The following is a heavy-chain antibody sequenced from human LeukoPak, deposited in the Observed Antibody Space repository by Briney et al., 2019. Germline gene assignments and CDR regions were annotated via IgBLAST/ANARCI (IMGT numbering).Heavy chain of an antibody. CDR3: ARLNSRCSTSCLHAFDI. D-gene: IGHD2-2*01. V-gene: IGHV4-61*02. J-gene: IGHJ3*02. CDR2: IYTSGST. CDR1: GGSISSGSYY. Sequence: SETLSLTCTVSGGSISSGSYYWSWIRQPAGKGLEWIGRIYTSGSTNYNPSLKSRVTISVDTSKNQFSLKLSSVTAADTAVYYCARLNSRCSTSCLHAFDIWGQGTMVTVSS.